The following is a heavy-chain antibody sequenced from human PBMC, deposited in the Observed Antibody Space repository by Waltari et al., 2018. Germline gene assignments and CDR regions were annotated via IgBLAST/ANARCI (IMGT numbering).Heavy chain of an antibody. D-gene: IGHD1-26*01. V-gene: IGHV4-38-2*02. CDR3: ARGLSKVADY. CDR1: GYSISSTSF. J-gene: IGHJ4*02. CDR2: IYDSETI. Sequence: QVQLQESGPGLVKPSETLSLPCSVPGYSISSTSFWGWVRQPPGKGLEWIGHIYDSETIFYNPSLKSRFTIALDTSKNHVSLKLSSLTAADTDVYFCARGLSKVADYWGQGILVTVSS.